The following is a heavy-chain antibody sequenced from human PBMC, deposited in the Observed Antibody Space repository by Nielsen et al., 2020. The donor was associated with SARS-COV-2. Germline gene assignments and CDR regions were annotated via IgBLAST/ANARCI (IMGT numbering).Heavy chain of an antibody. D-gene: IGHD2-15*01. CDR3: ARGLAIGATPLNP. V-gene: IGHV1-8*01. CDR1: GYTFTSYD. Sequence: ASVKVSCKASGYTFTSYDINWVRQATGQGLEWMGWMNPKSGYTAYAQQFQGRVTMTRNTSISTAYLELSRLRSDDTAMYYCARGLAIGATPLNPWGQGTLVTVSS. J-gene: IGHJ5*02. CDR2: MNPKSGYT.